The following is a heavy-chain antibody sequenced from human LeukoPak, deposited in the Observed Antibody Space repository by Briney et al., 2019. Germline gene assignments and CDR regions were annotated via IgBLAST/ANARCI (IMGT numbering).Heavy chain of an antibody. D-gene: IGHD3-22*01. V-gene: IGHV3-23*01. J-gene: IGHJ4*02. Sequence: GGSLRLSCAASGFTFSSYAMSWVRQAPGKGLEWVSAISGSGGSTYYADSVKGRFTISRDNSKNTLYLQMNSLRAEDTAVYYCAKGSITMIVVVNAFGYWGQGTLVTVSS. CDR3: AKGSITMIVVVNAFGY. CDR2: ISGSGGST. CDR1: GFTFSSYA.